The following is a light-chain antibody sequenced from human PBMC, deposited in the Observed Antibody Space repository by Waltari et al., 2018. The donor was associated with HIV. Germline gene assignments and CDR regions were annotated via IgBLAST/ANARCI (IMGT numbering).Light chain of an antibody. V-gene: IGLV3-1*01. J-gene: IGLJ2*01. CDR3: QAWDSSNVV. CDR2: QHN. CDR1: KLGDTY. Sequence: SYELTQPPSVSVSPGQTVSITCSGEKLGDTYACWYQQKPGQSPLLVIYQHNKRPSGSPERFSGSNSGNTATLTISGTQAMDEADYFCQAWDSSNVVFGGGTKLTVL.